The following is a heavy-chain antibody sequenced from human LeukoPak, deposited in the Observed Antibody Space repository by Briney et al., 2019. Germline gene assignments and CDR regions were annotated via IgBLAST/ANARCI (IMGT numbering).Heavy chain of an antibody. CDR3: AKGLTVTMWGQGMDV. D-gene: IGHD4-11*01. CDR2: ISGNGGST. V-gene: IGHV3-23*01. CDR1: GFTFSSYA. J-gene: IGHJ6*02. Sequence: PGASLRLSCAASGFTFSSYAMSWVRQAPGKGLEWVSSISGNGGSTKYADSVKGRFTISRDNSKNTLYLQMNSLRAEDTAVYYCAKGLTVTMWGQGMDVWDQGTTVTVSS.